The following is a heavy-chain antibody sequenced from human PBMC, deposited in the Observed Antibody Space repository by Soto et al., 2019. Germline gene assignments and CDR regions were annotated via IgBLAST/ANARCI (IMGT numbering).Heavy chain of an antibody. CDR2: ISFDGSEK. D-gene: IGHD1-26*01. V-gene: IGHV3-30*03. CDR1: GFTFSIYG. J-gene: IGHJ3*02. Sequence: QVQLVESGGGVVQPGRSLRLSCAASGFTFSIYGMHWVRHAPGKGLEWVAMISFDGSEKYYTDSVKGRFHISRASSKNTMYLQMDSLRVEATAVYYCARDRRLYYSDAFDIWGQGTTVTVSS. CDR3: ARDRRLYYSDAFDI.